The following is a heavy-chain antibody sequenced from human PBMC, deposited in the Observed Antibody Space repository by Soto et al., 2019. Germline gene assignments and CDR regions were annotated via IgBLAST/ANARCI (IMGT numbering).Heavy chain of an antibody. D-gene: IGHD1-26*01. CDR3: ARDVWDLPLDRDFDY. CDR2: ISSGRSYI. V-gene: IGHV3-21*01. J-gene: IGHJ4*02. Sequence: EVQLVESGGGLVKPGGSLRLSCAASGFTFSSYSMNWVSHAPGKGLEWVSSISSGRSYIYYADSVKGRFTISRDNANNSLYLKMNGLRAEDTAVYYGARDVWDLPLDRDFDYWGQGTLVTVSS. CDR1: GFTFSSYS.